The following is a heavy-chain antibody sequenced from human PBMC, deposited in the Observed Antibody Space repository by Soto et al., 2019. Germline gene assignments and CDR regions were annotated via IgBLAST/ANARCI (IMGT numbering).Heavy chain of an antibody. CDR3: ASSITICVVARPSDY. V-gene: IGHV1-69*13. Sequence: EASVKVSFKASGGTFSSYAISWVRPAPGQGLEWMGGIIPIFGTANYAQKSQGRVTITAEESTSTAYMELISLRSEDTAVYYCASSITICVVARPSDYWGQRTLVTVSS. J-gene: IGHJ4*02. CDR1: GGTFSSYA. D-gene: IGHD3-3*01. CDR2: IIPIFGTA.